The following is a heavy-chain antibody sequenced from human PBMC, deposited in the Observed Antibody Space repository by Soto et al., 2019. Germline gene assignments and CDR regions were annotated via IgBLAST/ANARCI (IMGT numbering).Heavy chain of an antibody. CDR1: GFTFTNYG. V-gene: IGHV3-30*18. Sequence: QVQLVESGGGVVQPGRSLRLSCAGSGFTFTNYGLHWVRQAPGKGLEWVAFISYDGSNRYYADSVRGRVTISRDNSKNMLYLQMDSLRPEDTAVYYCAKDGAPRYCTRSSCHPAGAYWGQGTLVTVSS. J-gene: IGHJ4*02. D-gene: IGHD2-15*01. CDR3: AKDGAPRYCTRSSCHPAGAY. CDR2: ISYDGSNR.